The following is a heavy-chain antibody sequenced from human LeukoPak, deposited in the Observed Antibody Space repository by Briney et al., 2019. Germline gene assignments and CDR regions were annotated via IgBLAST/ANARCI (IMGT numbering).Heavy chain of an antibody. CDR2: ISSSGGST. Sequence: DSVTVSCKAFGYTFTSNYMHWGRQAPGQGPEWMGVISSSGGSTTYAQKFQGRVTLTRDMSTSTDYLELSSLRSEDTAVYYCARDSSVRDEAWWFNRWGQGTLVTVSS. J-gene: IGHJ4*02. CDR1: GYTFTSNY. D-gene: IGHD2-15*01. CDR3: ARDSSVRDEAWWFNR. V-gene: IGHV1-46*01.